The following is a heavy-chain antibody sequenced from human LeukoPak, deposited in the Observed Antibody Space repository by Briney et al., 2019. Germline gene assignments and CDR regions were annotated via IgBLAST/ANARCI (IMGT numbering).Heavy chain of an antibody. CDR3: SRGHYYDSSGYYSRSYNWFDP. D-gene: IGHD3-22*01. V-gene: IGHV4-59*01. CDR1: GGSISSYY. J-gene: IGHJ5*02. CDR2: IYYSGST. Sequence: SETLSLTCTVSGGSISSYYWSWIRQPPGKGLEWIGYIYYSGSTNYNPSLKSRVTISVDTSKNQFSLKLSSVTASDTAVYYCSRGHYYDSSGYYSRSYNWFDPWGQGTLVTVSS.